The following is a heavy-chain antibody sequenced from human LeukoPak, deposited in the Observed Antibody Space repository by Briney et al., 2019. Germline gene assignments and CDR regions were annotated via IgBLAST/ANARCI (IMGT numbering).Heavy chain of an antibody. CDR3: SRSLEY. V-gene: IGHV3-7*01. Sequence: GGSLRLSCTAAGFTFSHYWMDWVRQDPGKGLEWVANINQDGSVKYYVDSVKGRFTISRDNTKNSLSLRMDSLRADDTALYYCSRSLEYWGQGATVTVSS. CDR2: INQDGSVK. J-gene: IGHJ4*02. CDR1: GFTFSHYW.